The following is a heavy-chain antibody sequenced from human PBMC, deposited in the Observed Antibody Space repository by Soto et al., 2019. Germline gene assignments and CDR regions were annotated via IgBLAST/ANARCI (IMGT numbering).Heavy chain of an antibody. J-gene: IGHJ4*01. D-gene: IGHD1-26*01. CDR3: ARQSGSTDCDY. V-gene: IGHV4-39*01. CDR1: VRPISRIRYN. CDR2: IYYSGST. Sequence: SDTLSPTYTVSVRPISRIRYNTGLIRQPPGKGLEWIGSIYYSGSTYYNPSLKSRVTISVDTSKNQFSLKLSSVTAADTAVYYCARQSGSTDCDYWGHGTLVTVS.